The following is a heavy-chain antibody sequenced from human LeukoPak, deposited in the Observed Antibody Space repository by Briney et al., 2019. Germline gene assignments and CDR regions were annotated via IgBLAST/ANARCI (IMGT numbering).Heavy chain of an antibody. V-gene: IGHV4-4*02. J-gene: IGHJ4*02. CDR3: ARAAAGTRLGYYYDSSGYQLDY. CDR2: IYHSGST. D-gene: IGHD3-22*01. Sequence: SETPSLTCAVSGGSISSSNWWSWVRQPPGKGLEWIGEIYHSGSTYYNPSLKSRVTISVDTSKNQLSLKLSSVTAADTAVYYCARAAAGTRLGYYYDSSGYQLDYWGQGTLVTVSS. CDR1: GGSISSSNW.